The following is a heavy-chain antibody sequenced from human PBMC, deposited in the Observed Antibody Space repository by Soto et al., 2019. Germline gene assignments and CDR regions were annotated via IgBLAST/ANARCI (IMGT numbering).Heavy chain of an antibody. V-gene: IGHV3-11*01. Sequence: GGSLRLSCAASGFTFSDYYMSWIRPAPGKGLEWVSYISSSGSTIYYADSLKGRFTISRDNAKNSLYLQMNSLRAEDTTVYYCARDRDYDILTGYYPFFDYWGQGTLVTVSS. J-gene: IGHJ4*02. CDR3: ARDRDYDILTGYYPFFDY. CDR1: GFTFSDYY. D-gene: IGHD3-9*01. CDR2: ISSSGSTI.